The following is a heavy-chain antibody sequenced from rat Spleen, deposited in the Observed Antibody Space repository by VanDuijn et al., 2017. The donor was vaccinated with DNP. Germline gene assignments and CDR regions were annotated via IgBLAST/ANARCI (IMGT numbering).Heavy chain of an antibody. D-gene: IGHD1-12*03. CDR2: IRYTGST. J-gene: IGHJ1*01. Sequence: EVQLQESGPGLVKPSQSLSLTCSVTGYSITSNYWGWIRKFPGNKMEWIGHIRYTGSTSYNPSLKSRVSISRDTSKNQFFLHLNSVTTEDTATYYCARGNDGYYPNWYFDFWGPGTMVTVSS. CDR1: GYSITSNY. CDR3: ARGNDGYYPNWYFDF. V-gene: IGHV3-1*01.